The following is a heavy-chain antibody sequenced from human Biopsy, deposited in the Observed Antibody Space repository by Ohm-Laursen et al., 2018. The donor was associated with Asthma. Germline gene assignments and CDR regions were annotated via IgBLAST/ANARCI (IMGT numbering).Heavy chain of an antibody. CDR2: LIPVLGTP. CDR3: AGEYSGSDRIVYYYSGLEV. Sequence: ASVKVSCKVSGDSFSNYAISWVRQAPGQGLEWMGGLIPVLGTPDHAQMFEGRVTITADESTSTAYMELSSLSPEDTAVYYCAGEYSGSDRIVYYYSGLEVWGQGTTVTASS. CDR1: GDSFSNYA. D-gene: IGHD5-12*01. V-gene: IGHV1-69*13. J-gene: IGHJ6*02.